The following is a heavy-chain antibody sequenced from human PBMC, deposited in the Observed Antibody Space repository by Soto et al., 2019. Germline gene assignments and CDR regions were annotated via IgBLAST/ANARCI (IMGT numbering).Heavy chain of an antibody. Sequence: PGGSLRLSCAASGFTFSTYWMHWVRQAPGKGRVWLSRINGDGSDTVYADSVKGRFTISRDNAKNTLYLQMKSLRAEDTAVYYCTRSITGFSYADSWGQGTLVTVSS. CDR3: TRSITGFSYADS. J-gene: IGHJ4*02. D-gene: IGHD2-2*01. V-gene: IGHV3-74*01. CDR1: GFTFSTYW. CDR2: INGDGSDT.